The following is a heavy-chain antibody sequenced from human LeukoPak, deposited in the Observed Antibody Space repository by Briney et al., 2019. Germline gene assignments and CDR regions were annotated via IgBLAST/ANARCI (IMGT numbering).Heavy chain of an antibody. CDR2: IYSGGST. J-gene: IGHJ4*02. CDR1: GFTVSNNY. D-gene: IGHD6-19*01. CDR3: ARGFSSGWNYFDY. Sequence: GGSLRLSCAASGFTVSNNYMSWVRQAPGKGLEWVSVIYSGGSTYYADSVKGRFTISGHNSKDTLYLQMNSLRAEDTAVYYCARGFSSGWNYFDYWGQGTLVTVSS. V-gene: IGHV3-53*04.